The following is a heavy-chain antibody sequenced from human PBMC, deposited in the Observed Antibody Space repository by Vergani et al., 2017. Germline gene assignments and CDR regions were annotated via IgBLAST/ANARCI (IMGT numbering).Heavy chain of an antibody. CDR2: LSAIDRRT. V-gene: IGHV3-23*01. J-gene: IGHJ3*02. D-gene: IGHD6-19*01. CDR3: AKVGRSEVAGTFGAFDI. CDR1: GFTFIMHA. Sequence: EVQLLESGGDLVQPGGSLKLSCAASGFTFIMHAMRWVRQAPGKGLEWVPTLSAIDRRTHYADPLKGRFTISRDISKNTLFLHMNSLRPEDTAVYYCAKVGRSEVAGTFGAFDIWGQGTMVTVSS.